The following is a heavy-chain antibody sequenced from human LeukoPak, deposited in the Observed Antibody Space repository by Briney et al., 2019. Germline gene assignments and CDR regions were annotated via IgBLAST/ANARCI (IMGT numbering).Heavy chain of an antibody. CDR1: GFTVSTNY. D-gene: IGHD3-22*01. Sequence: GGSLRLSCAASGFTVSTNYMTWVRQAPGKGLEWVSVIYSGGNTYYADSVKGRFTISRDDSKNTLYLQMNSPRAEDTAVYYCARGLYYYDSNYWGQGTLVTVSS. J-gene: IGHJ4*02. V-gene: IGHV3-53*01. CDR2: IYSGGNT. CDR3: ARGLYYYDSNY.